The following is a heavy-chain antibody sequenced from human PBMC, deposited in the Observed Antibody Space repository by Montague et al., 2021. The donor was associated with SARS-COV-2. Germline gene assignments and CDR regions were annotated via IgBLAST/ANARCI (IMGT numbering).Heavy chain of an antibody. CDR2: IFRSGAT. J-gene: IGHJ6*02. CDR1: GDSISDYY. D-gene: IGHD3-10*01. V-gene: IGHV4-59*01. Sequence: SETLSLTCTVSGDSISDYYWSWIRQPPGMGLEWIWYIFRSGATNYNPPLTSRVIISLDTSKSQFSLWLSSVTAADTATYYCARTSRGSRYFYGVDVWGQGTTVTVSS. CDR3: ARTSRGSRYFYGVDV.